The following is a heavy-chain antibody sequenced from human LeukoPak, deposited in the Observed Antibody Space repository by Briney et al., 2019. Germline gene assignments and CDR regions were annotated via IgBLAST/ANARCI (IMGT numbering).Heavy chain of an antibody. V-gene: IGHV3-7*03. Sequence: GGSLRLSCAASGPTFSSYWMSWARQPPGKGLGWVATIKQDGSEKYYVDSVKGRFTISRDNAKNSLYLQMNSLRAEDTAVYYCARADCSSTSCFQFDYWGQGTLVTVSS. CDR2: IKQDGSEK. D-gene: IGHD2-2*01. CDR3: ARADCSSTSCFQFDY. CDR1: GPTFSSYW. J-gene: IGHJ4*02.